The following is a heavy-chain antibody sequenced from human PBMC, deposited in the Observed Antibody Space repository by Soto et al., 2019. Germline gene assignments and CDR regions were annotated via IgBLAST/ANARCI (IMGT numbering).Heavy chain of an antibody. Sequence: LSLTCAVSGGSISSSNWWSWVRQPPGKGLEWIGEIYHSGSTNYNPSLKSRVTISVDKSKNQFSLKLSSVTAADTAVYYCARVLGSGSYSHYYYGMDVWRQGTTVTVSS. V-gene: IGHV4-4*02. CDR3: ARVLGSGSYSHYYYGMDV. J-gene: IGHJ6*02. CDR2: IYHSGST. D-gene: IGHD1-26*01. CDR1: GGSISSSNW.